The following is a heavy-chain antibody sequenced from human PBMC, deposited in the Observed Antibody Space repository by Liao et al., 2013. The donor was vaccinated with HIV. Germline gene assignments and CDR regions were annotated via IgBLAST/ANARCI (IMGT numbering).Heavy chain of an antibody. CDR1: GGSISSYY. CDR3: ARGPRYNWIGQAHFEY. CDR2: IFYSGST. Sequence: QVQLQESGPGLVKPSETLSLTCTVSGGSISSYYWNWIRQPPGKGLEWIGYIFYSGSTNYNPSLQSRVNISVDTSKNQFSLKVTSLTAADTAMYYCARGPRYNWIGQAHFEYWGQGTLVTVSS. V-gene: IGHV4-59*01. J-gene: IGHJ4*02. D-gene: IGHD1-1*01.